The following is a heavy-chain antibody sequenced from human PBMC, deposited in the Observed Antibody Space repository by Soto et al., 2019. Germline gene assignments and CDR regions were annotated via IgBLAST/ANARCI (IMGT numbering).Heavy chain of an antibody. D-gene: IGHD3-10*01. Sequence: PSETLSLTCAVSGGSISSGGYSWSWIRQPPGKGLEWIGYMYHSGSTYYNPSLKSRVTISVDTSKNQFSLKLSSVTAADTAVYYCARSYGSGSYLDYWGQGTLVTVSS. CDR3: ARSYGSGSYLDY. CDR2: MYHSGST. CDR1: GGSISSGGYS. V-gene: IGHV4-30-2*01. J-gene: IGHJ4*02.